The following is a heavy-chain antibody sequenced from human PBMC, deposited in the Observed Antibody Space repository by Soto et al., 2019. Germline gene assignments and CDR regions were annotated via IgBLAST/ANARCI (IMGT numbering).Heavy chain of an antibody. V-gene: IGHV1-18*01. J-gene: IGHJ4*02. D-gene: IGHD2-15*01. Sequence: QVQMVQSANEVKRPGASVKVSCKASGYTFTTYGISWVRQAPGQGLEWLGWISAYYGDTEYAPEDKGRVTLNRDINTNTAYMELRKLISDDKAMYFCVREREPMRTIVTRAYWGQGKLVSVSA. CDR2: ISAYYGDT. CDR3: VREREPMRTIVTRAY. CDR1: GYTFTTYG.